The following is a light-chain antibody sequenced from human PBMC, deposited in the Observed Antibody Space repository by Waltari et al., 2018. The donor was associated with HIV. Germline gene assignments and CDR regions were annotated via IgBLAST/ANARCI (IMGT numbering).Light chain of an antibody. V-gene: IGLV7-43*01. Sequence: QTVVTQEPSLTVSPGETVTLTCAPRTGMVTSGDYANWVQQKPGQAPRSLIYSVSNRHSWTPARFSGSLLGGKAVLTLSGVLPEDEAEYYCLLYNGISWVFGGGTKLTVL. CDR2: SVS. CDR3: LLYNGISWV. J-gene: IGLJ3*02. CDR1: TGMVTSGDY.